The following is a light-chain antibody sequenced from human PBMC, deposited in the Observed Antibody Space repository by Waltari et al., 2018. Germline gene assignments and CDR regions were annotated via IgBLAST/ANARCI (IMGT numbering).Light chain of an antibody. V-gene: IGLV3-1*01. J-gene: IGLJ1*01. CDR3: QAWDSSAFV. CDR2: RDD. Sequence: SYEVTQPPSVSVSPRQRATITCSGEKLGSKYVSWYQKKSGQSPVLVIYRDDKRPSGIPERFSGSNSGNTATLTISGTQPMDEADYYCQAWDSSAFVFGAGTKVTVL. CDR1: KLGSKY.